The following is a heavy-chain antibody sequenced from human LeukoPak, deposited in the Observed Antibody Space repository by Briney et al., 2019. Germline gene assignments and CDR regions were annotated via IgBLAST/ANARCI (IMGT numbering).Heavy chain of an antibody. Sequence: ASVKVSCKVSGYTLTELSMHWVRQAPEKGLEWMGGSDPEDGETIYAQKFQGRVTMTEDTSTDTAYMELSSLRSEDTAVYYCARGRYPEDSSGWFVLPNYYYYYMDVWGKGTTVTISS. J-gene: IGHJ6*03. V-gene: IGHV1-24*01. CDR1: GYTLTELS. D-gene: IGHD6-19*01. CDR3: ARGRYPEDSSGWFVLPNYYYYYMDV. CDR2: SDPEDGET.